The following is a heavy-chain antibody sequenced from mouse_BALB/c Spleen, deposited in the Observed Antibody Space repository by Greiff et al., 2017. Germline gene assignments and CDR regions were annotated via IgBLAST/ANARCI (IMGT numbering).Heavy chain of an antibody. V-gene: IGHV1S22*01. Sequence: LQQPGSELVRPGASVKLSCKASGYTFTSYWMHWVKQRHGQGLEWFGNIYPGSGSTNYDEKFKSKGTLTVDTSSSPAYMHHSSQASEDSAVKYCTRAGNYKGFAYWGQGTLVTVSA. CDR2: IYPGSGST. CDR1: GYTFTSYW. J-gene: IGHJ3*01. D-gene: IGHD2-1*01. CDR3: TRAGNYKGFAY.